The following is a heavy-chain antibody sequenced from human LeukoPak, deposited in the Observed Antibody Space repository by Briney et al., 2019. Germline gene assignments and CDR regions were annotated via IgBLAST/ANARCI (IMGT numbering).Heavy chain of an antibody. CDR3: ARRSYYGSGSYRY. V-gene: IGHV4-38-2*02. J-gene: IGHJ4*02. CDR2: IYHSGST. CDR1: GYSISSGYY. Sequence: SETLSLTCTVSGYSISSGYYWGWIRQPPGKGLEWIGSIYHSGSTYYNPSLKSRVTISVDTSKNQFSLKLSSVTAADTAVYYCARRSYYGSGSYRYWGQGTLVTVSS. D-gene: IGHD3-10*01.